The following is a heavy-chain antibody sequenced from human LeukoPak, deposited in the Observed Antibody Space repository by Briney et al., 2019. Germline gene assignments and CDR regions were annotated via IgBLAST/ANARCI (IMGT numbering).Heavy chain of an antibody. Sequence: GGSLRLSCAASGFTFSSYEMNWVRQAPGKGLEWVSYISSSSSYIYYADSVKGRFTISRDNAKNSLYLQMNSLRAEDTAVYYCARPDDYGDYPGHFDYWGQGTLVTVSS. D-gene: IGHD4-17*01. CDR3: ARPDDYGDYPGHFDY. CDR2: ISSSSSYI. V-gene: IGHV3-21*05. J-gene: IGHJ4*02. CDR1: GFTFSSYE.